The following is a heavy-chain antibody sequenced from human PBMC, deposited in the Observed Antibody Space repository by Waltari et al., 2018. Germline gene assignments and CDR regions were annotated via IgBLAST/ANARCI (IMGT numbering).Heavy chain of an antibody. D-gene: IGHD6-19*01. CDR3: ARESGSSSGWYSY. CDR1: GFTFSSYG. J-gene: IGHJ4*02. V-gene: IGHV3-7*01. CDR2: IKQDGSEK. Sequence: EVQLVESGGGLVQPGGSLRLSCAASGFTFSSYGMSWVRQAPGKGREWVANIKQDGSEKYYVDSVKGRFTISRDNAKNSLYLQMNSLRAEDTAVYYCARESGSSSGWYSYWGQGTLVTVSS.